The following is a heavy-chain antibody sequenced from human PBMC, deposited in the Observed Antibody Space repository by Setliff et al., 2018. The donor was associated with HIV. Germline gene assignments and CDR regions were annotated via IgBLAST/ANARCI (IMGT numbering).Heavy chain of an antibody. Sequence: ASVKVSCKASGYTFTGYYMHWVRQAPGKGLEWMGGFDPEDGETVYAQKLQGRVTMTEDTSTDTAYMELSSLRSEDTAMYYCATIRAYYYDSSGQEYFQYWGHGTLVTVS. V-gene: IGHV1-24*01. J-gene: IGHJ1*01. CDR1: GYTFTGYY. CDR2: FDPEDGET. CDR3: ATIRAYYYDSSGQEYFQY. D-gene: IGHD3-22*01.